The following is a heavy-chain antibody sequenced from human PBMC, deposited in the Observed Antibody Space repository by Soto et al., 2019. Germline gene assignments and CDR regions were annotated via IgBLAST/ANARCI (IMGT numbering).Heavy chain of an antibody. CDR1: GYTFTSYD. CDR3: ARVFKVRAAVGTTVCX. Sequence: ASVKVSCKASGYTFTSYDINWVRQATGQGLEWMGWMNPNSGNTGYAQKFQGRVTMTRNNSISTAYMELSSLRSQDTAVYYCARVFKVRAAVGTTVCXWGQGTMFTVSX. V-gene: IGHV1-8*01. J-gene: IGHJ4*02. CDR2: MNPNSGNT. D-gene: IGHD6-13*01.